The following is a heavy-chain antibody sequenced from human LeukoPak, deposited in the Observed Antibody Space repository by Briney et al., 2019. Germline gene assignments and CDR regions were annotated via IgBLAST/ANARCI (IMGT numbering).Heavy chain of an antibody. J-gene: IGHJ4*02. D-gene: IGHD5-18*01. Sequence: GGSLRLSCAASGFTFSSYAMHWVRQAPGKGLEWVAVISYDGSNKYYADSVKGRFTISRDNSKNTLYLQMNSLRAEDTAVYYCARGLGYSYGCFDYWGQGTLVTVSS. CDR2: ISYDGSNK. CDR3: ARGLGYSYGCFDY. V-gene: IGHV3-30-3*01. CDR1: GFTFSSYA.